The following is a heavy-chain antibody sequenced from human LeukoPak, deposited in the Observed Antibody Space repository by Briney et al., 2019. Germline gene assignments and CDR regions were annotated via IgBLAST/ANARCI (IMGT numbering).Heavy chain of an antibody. CDR2: ISSSSSYI. V-gene: IGHV3-21*01. CDR1: GFTFSSYS. J-gene: IGHJ3*02. CDR3: ARDGYCSSTSCGDAFDI. D-gene: IGHD2-2*03. Sequence: GGSLRLSCAASGFTFSSYSMNWVRQAPGKGLEWVSSISSSSSYIYYADSVKGRFTISRDNAKNSLYLQMNSLRAEDTAVYYCARDGYCSSTSCGDAFDIWGQGTMVTASS.